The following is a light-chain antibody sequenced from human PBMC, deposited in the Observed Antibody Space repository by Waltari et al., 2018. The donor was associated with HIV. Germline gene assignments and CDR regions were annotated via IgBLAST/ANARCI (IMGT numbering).Light chain of an antibody. Sequence: QSVLTQPPSVSGAPGQRVTISCTGSSSNIGAGYDVHWYQQLPGTAPKLLIYGNNNRPSGVPDRFSGSKSGTSASLAVTGLQAEDEAEYYCQSYDSSLSGYVFGTGTKVTV. J-gene: IGLJ1*01. CDR3: QSYDSSLSGYV. CDR2: GNN. V-gene: IGLV1-40*01. CDR1: SSNIGAGYD.